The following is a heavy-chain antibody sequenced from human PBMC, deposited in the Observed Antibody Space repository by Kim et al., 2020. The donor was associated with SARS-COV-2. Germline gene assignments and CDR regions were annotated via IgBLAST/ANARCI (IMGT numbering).Heavy chain of an antibody. Sequence: SETLSLTCAVYGGSFSGYYWSWIRQPPGKGLEWIGEINHSGSTNYNPSLKSRVTISVDTSKNQFSLMLSSVTAADTAVYYCASGREICFGELLYWFDPWGQGTLVTVSS. D-gene: IGHD3-10*01. CDR2: INHSGST. V-gene: IGHV4-34*01. CDR3: ASGREICFGELLYWFDP. J-gene: IGHJ5*02. CDR1: GGSFSGYY.